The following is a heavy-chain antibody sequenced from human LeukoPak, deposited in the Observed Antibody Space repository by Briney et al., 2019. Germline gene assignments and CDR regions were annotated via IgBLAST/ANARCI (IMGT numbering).Heavy chain of an antibody. CDR3: ARARYYYGSGGSHYYTDV. CDR1: GVTFSSYA. Sequence: SVKVSCKASGVTFSSYAISWVRQAPGQGLEWMGVIIPIFGTANYAQKFQGRVTITADKSTSTAYMELSSLRSEDTAVYYCARARYYYGSGGSHYYTDVWGKGTTVTVSS. CDR2: IIPIFGTA. D-gene: IGHD3-10*01. V-gene: IGHV1-69*06. J-gene: IGHJ6*03.